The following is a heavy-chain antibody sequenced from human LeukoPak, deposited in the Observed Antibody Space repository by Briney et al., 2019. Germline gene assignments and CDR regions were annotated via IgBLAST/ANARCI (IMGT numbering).Heavy chain of an antibody. CDR2: INPIFGTA. CDR1: GGTFSSYA. J-gene: IGHJ3*02. Sequence: SVKVSCKASGGTFSSYAISWVRQAPGQGLEWMGGINPIFGTANYAQKFQGRVTITTDESTSTAYMELSSLRSEDTAVYYCARPLFLRIAVAGDDAFDIWGQGTMVTVSS. V-gene: IGHV1-69*05. CDR3: ARPLFLRIAVAGDDAFDI. D-gene: IGHD6-19*01.